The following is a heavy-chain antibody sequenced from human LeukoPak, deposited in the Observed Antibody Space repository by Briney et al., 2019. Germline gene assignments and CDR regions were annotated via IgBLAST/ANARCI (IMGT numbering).Heavy chain of an antibody. CDR3: ARDYYGSGDY. D-gene: IGHD3-10*01. V-gene: IGHV3-21*01. CDR2: FGTRSTSV. CDR1: GFTFSGYS. J-gene: IGHJ4*02. Sequence: GGSLRLSCTASGFTFSGYSMNWIRQAPGKGLEWVSSFGTRSTSVYHADSVKGRFTISRDNAKNTLYLQMNSLRAEDTAVYYCARDYYGSGDYWGQGTLVTVSS.